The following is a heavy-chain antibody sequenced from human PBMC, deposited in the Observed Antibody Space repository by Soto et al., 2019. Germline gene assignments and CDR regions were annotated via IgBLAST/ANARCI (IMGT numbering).Heavy chain of an antibody. V-gene: IGHV1-8*01. Sequence: GASVEASGKDSGYSFTSRYINWVRQTSVQGLEWMGWMEPSTGRTGDAQKFQGRVTMTRDTSINIVYMELTTLTSGDTAFYYCARGVSAGVDYWGQVTL. J-gene: IGHJ4*02. D-gene: IGHD1-26*01. CDR3: ARGVSAGVDY. CDR1: GYSFTSRY. CDR2: MEPSTGRT.